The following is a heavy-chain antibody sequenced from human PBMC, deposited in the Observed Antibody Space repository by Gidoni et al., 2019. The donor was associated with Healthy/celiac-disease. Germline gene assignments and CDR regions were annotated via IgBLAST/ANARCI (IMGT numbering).Heavy chain of an antibody. CDR2: CDWYDDK. Sequence: QVTLRESCPELVKPTQTLTLTCTFSGFSLSTSGMCVSLIRQPPGKALSWLARCDWYDDKYYSTSLNTRLTISTDTSKTLVVLTMTNMDPVDTATYYFARTSRSGWYSVDYWGQGTLVTVSS. D-gene: IGHD6-19*01. CDR3: ARTSRSGWYSVDY. J-gene: IGHJ4*02. CDR1: GFSLSTSGMC. V-gene: IGHV2-70*15.